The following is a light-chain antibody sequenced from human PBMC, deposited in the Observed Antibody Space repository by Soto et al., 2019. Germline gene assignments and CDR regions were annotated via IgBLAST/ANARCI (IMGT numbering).Light chain of an antibody. CDR1: QSISSSF. J-gene: IGKJ4*01. CDR2: GAS. V-gene: IGKV3-20*01. Sequence: EIVLTQSPGILSLSPGERASLSCGASQSISSSFLAWYQQKPGQAPRLLIYGASSRATGIPDRFSGTGSETEFTLTISSLQPEDVAAYYCQKYNSAPLTFGGGTK. CDR3: QKYNSAPLT.